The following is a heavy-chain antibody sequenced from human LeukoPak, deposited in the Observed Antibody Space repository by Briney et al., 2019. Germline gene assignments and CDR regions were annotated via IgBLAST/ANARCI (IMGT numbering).Heavy chain of an antibody. CDR1: GGTFSSYA. V-gene: IGHV1-2*06. Sequence: ASVKVSCKASGGTFSSYAISWVRQAPGQGLEWMGRINPNSGGTNYAQKFQGRVTMTRDTSISTAYMELSRLRSDDTAVYYCARVRAAGIFDYWGQGTLVTVSS. D-gene: IGHD6-13*01. CDR2: INPNSGGT. J-gene: IGHJ4*02. CDR3: ARVRAAGIFDY.